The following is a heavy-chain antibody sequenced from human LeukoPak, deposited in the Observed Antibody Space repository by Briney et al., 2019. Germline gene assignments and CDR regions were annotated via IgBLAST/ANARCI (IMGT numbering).Heavy chain of an antibody. V-gene: IGHV1-18*01. J-gene: IGHJ4*02. Sequence: ASVKVSCKASGYTFTSYGISWVRQAPGQGLEWMGWISAYNGNTNYAQKLQGRVTMTTDTSTSTAYMELRSLRSDDTAVYYCARVAGALWFGEPSPSDYWGQGTLVTVSS. D-gene: IGHD3-10*01. CDR1: GYTFTSYG. CDR2: ISAYNGNT. CDR3: ARVAGALWFGEPSPSDY.